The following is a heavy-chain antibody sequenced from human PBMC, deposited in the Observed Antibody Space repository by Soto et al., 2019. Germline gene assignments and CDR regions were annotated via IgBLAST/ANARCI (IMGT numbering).Heavy chain of an antibody. J-gene: IGHJ1*01. V-gene: IGHV4-31*03. D-gene: IGHD1-26*01. CDR1: GGSISSGGYY. Sequence: PSETLSLTCTVSGGSISSGGYYWSWIRQHPGKGLEWIGYIYYSGTTYYNPSLKSRVTISLDTSKNQFSLRLSSVTAADTAVYYCARSSYYENFQHWGQGTLVTVSS. CDR2: IYYSGTT. CDR3: ARSSYYENFQH.